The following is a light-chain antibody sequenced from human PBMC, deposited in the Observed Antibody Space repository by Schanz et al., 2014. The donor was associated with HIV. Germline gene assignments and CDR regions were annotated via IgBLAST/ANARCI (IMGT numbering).Light chain of an antibody. CDR2: DVR. Sequence: QSVLTQPASVSGSPGQSITISCSGTSSDIGGSDYVSWYQQHPGRAPKVLIYDVRDRPSGVSNRFSGSKSGNTASLTISGLQAEDEADYYCCSYGGSSTPVVLGGGTKLTVL. CDR3: CSYGGSSTPVV. J-gene: IGLJ2*01. V-gene: IGLV2-14*03. CDR1: SSDIGGSDY.